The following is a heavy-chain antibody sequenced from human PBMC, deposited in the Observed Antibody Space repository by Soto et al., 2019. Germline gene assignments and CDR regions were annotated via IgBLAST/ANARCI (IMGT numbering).Heavy chain of an antibody. V-gene: IGHV4-4*02. J-gene: IGHJ5*02. CDR1: GGSISSSNW. CDR2: IYHSGST. D-gene: IGHD2-2*01. CDR3: ARWDCSSTSCQRGDNWFDP. Sequence: PSETLSLTCAVSGGSISSSNWWSWVRQPPGKGLEWIGEIYHSGSTNYNPSLKSRVTISVDKSKNQFSLKLSSVTAADTAVYYCARWDCSSTSCQRGDNWFDPWGQGTLVTVSS.